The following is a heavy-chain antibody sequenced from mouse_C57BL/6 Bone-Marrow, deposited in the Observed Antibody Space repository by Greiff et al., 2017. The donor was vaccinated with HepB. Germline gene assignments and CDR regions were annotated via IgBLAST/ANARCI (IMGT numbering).Heavy chain of an antibody. CDR2: IDPENGDT. D-gene: IGHD1-3*01. J-gene: IGHJ2*01. V-gene: IGHV14-4*01. Sequence: VQLQQSGAELVRPGASVKLSCTASGFNIKDDYMHWVKQRPEQGLEWIGWIDPENGDTEYSSKFQGKAPITADTSSHTAYLQLSSLTSEDTAVYYCTTISGSYFDYWDQGTTLTVSS. CDR3: TTISGSYFDY. CDR1: GFNIKDDY.